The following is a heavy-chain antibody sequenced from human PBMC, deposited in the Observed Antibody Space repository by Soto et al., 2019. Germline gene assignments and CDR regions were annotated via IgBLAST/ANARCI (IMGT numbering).Heavy chain of an antibody. J-gene: IGHJ4*02. CDR2: ISGSGGNT. D-gene: IGHD3-10*01. Sequence: EVQLLESGGGLVQPGGSLRLSCAASGFTFSSCAMSWVRQAPGKGLEWVSAISGSGGNTYYADSVKGRFTISRDNSKNPLNLKKNSRGAEDTAVYYWAKEGPPRGGGYFDYWGQGTLVTVSS. V-gene: IGHV3-23*01. CDR3: AKEGPPRGGGYFDY. CDR1: GFTFSSCA.